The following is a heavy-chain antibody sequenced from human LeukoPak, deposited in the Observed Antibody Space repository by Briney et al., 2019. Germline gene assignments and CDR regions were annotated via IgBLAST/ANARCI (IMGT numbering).Heavy chain of an antibody. CDR1: GGTFSSYA. J-gene: IGHJ4*02. CDR3: AKSHSSGWYYYFDY. D-gene: IGHD6-19*01. V-gene: IGHV1-69*01. CDR2: IIPIFGTA. Sequence: SVKVSCKASGGTFSSYAISLVRQAPGQGLEWMGGIIPIFGTANYAQKFQGRVTITADESTSTAYMELSSLRSEDTAVYYCAKSHSSGWYYYFDYWGQGTLVTVSS.